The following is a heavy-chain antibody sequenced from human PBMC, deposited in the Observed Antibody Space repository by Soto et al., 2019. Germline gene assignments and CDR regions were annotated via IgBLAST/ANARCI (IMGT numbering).Heavy chain of an antibody. CDR1: GYTFTSYD. J-gene: IGHJ4*02. V-gene: IGHV1-8*01. Sequence: QVQLVQSGAEVKKPGASVKVSCKASGYTFTSYDINWVRQATGQGLEWMGWMNPNSGNTGYAQKFQGRVTMTRNTSISTAYMELSSLRSGDTAVYYCATRAYSSSWYKTPIDYWGQGTLVTVSS. CDR2: MNPNSGNT. D-gene: IGHD6-13*01. CDR3: ATRAYSSSWYKTPIDY.